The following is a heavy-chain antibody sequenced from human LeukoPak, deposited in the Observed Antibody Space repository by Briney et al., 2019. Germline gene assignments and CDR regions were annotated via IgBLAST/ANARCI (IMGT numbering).Heavy chain of an antibody. J-gene: IGHJ4*02. Sequence: PEGSLRLSCAASGFTFSTYWMAWVRQAPGKGLEWVANIKGDESARHQADSVKGRFTISRDNAQNSVYLQMSSLRGEETAVYYCARDVGGSLDYWGQGTLVTVSS. D-gene: IGHD1-26*01. CDR2: IKGDESAR. V-gene: IGHV3-7*01. CDR1: GFTFSTYW. CDR3: ARDVGGSLDY.